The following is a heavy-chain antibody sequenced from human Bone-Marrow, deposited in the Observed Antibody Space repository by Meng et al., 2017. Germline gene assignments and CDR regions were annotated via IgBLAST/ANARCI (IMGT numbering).Heavy chain of an antibody. CDR1: GFTFSSYT. D-gene: IGHD3-22*01. V-gene: IGHV3-23*01. CDR3: ARALKRALQFYYYDSSGYYPSLGY. J-gene: IGHJ4*02. CDR2: ISASDGNT. Sequence: GESLKISCAASGFTFSSYTMSWVRQAPGKGLEWVSVISASDGNTYYVDSVKGRFTISRDNSKNTLYLQMNSLRAEDTAVYYCARALKRALQFYYYDSSGYYPSLGYWGQGTLVTVSS.